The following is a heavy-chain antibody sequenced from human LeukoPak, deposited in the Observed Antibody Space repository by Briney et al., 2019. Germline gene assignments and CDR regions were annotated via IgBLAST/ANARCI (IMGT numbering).Heavy chain of an antibody. CDR2: INHSGST. D-gene: IGHD3-16*02. Sequence: SETLSLTCAVYGGTFSGYYWSWIRQPPGKGLEWIGEINHSGSTNYNPSLKSRVTILVDTSKNKFSLKLMSVAAADTAVEYCXXAXIKLYNXRRYYXDYWGQXTLVXVSS. CDR3: XXAXIKLYNXRRYYXDY. CDR1: GGTFSGYY. V-gene: IGHV4-34*08. J-gene: IGHJ4*02.